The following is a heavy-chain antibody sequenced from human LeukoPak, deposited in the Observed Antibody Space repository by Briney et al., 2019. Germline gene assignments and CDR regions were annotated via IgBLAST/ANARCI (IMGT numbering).Heavy chain of an antibody. CDR3: ATGQGTVTTH. Sequence: PSETLSLTCAVSGGSFSGYYWTWIRQPPGKGREWMGEINHSGSANYNPSLKSRVTISLDTSKKQFSLKLSSVTAADTAVYYCATGQGTVTTHWGQGTLVTVSS. D-gene: IGHD4-17*01. V-gene: IGHV4-34*01. J-gene: IGHJ1*01. CDR2: INHSGSA. CDR1: GGSFSGYY.